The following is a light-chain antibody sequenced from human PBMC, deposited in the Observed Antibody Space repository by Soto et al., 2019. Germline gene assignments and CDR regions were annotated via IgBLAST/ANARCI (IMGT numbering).Light chain of an antibody. CDR3: SSYAGWINWV. V-gene: IGLV2-14*02. CDR1: SSDVGNYNL. Sequence: QSALTQPASVSGSPGQSITISCTGTSSDVGNYNLVSWYQQYPGKAPKLIIYAVTERPSGVPDRFSGSKSGNTASLTVSGLQTEDEADYYCSSYAGWINWVFGGGTKVTVL. CDR2: AVT. J-gene: IGLJ3*02.